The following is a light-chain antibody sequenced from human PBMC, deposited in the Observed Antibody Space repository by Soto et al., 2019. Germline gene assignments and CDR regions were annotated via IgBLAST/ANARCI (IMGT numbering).Light chain of an antibody. Sequence: VVLTQSPLSLPVTLGQPASISCRSSQSLVYRDGNTYLNWCQQRPGQSPRRLIYKVSDRDSGVPDRFRGSGSGADFTLKISRVEAEDVGVYYCMQGTHRPPYSFGQGTKLEIK. V-gene: IGKV2-30*01. J-gene: IGKJ2*03. CDR3: MQGTHRPPYS. CDR2: KVS. CDR1: QSLVYRDGNTY.